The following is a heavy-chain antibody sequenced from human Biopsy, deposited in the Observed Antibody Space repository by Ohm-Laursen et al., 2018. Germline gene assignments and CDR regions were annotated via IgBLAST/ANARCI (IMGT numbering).Heavy chain of an antibody. D-gene: IGHD3-10*02. CDR1: GFAFNLYE. CDR2: IYGGGSPV. J-gene: IGHJ4*02. Sequence: SLRLSCSASGFAFNLYEMNWVRQAPGKGMEWISYIYGGGSPVSYADSVKGRFTISRDNAKNSLYLQMNSLRAEDTAVYYCARERSRLFGEFFDNWGQGNLITVSS. CDR3: ARERSRLFGEFFDN. V-gene: IGHV3-48*03.